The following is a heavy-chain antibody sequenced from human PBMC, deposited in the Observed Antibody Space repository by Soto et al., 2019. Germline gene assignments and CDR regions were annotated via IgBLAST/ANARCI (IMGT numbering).Heavy chain of an antibody. J-gene: IGHJ4*02. CDR2: IIPIFGTA. V-gene: IGHV1-69*05. CDR3: AAVGVVDTTYYFDY. Sequence: ASVKVSCKASGGTFSSYAISWVRQAPGQGLEWMGGIIPIFGTANYAQKFQERVTITRDMSTSTAYMELSSLRSEDTAVYYCAAVGVVDTTYYFDYWGQGTLVTVSS. D-gene: IGHD3-22*01. CDR1: GGTFSSYA.